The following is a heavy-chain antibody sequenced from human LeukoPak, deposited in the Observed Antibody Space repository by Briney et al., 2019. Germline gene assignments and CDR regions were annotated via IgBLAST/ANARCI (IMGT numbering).Heavy chain of an antibody. J-gene: IGHJ4*02. CDR2: ISSSSSYI. CDR1: GFTFSSFS. CDR3: ASSYSSSWSHFDY. D-gene: IGHD6-13*01. V-gene: IGHV3-21*01. Sequence: GGSLRLSCAASGFTFSSFSMNWVRQAPGKGLEWVSSISSSSSYIYYADSVKGRFTISRDNAKNSLYLQMNSLRAEDTAAYYYASSYSSSWSHFDYWGQGTLVTVSS.